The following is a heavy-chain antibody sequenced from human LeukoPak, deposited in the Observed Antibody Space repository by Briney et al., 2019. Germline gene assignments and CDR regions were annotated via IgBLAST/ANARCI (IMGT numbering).Heavy chain of an antibody. CDR3: ATSESQTRFDY. V-gene: IGHV5-51*01. J-gene: IGHJ4*02. CDR1: GYSFTTHW. D-gene: IGHD1/OR15-1a*01. Sequence: GESLKISCKGSGYSFTTHWIGWVRQLPGKGLEWMGLIFPGDSETIYSPSLQGQVTISADKSINTAYLRWSSLKASDTAMYYCATSESQTRFDYWGQGTMVTVSS. CDR2: IFPGDSET.